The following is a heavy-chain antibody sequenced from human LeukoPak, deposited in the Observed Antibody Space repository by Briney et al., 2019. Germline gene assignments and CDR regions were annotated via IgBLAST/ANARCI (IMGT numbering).Heavy chain of an antibody. Sequence: GGSLRLSCAASGFIFSSYWMHWVRHAPGKGLAWVSRINTDGSGTSYADSVKGRFTISRDNSKNTLYLQMNSLRTEDTAVYYCARFGSSSGSPTDLLTGSLYYYHYYMDVWGKGTTVTVSS. CDR3: ARFGSSSGSPTDLLTGSLYYYHYYMDV. CDR2: INTDGSGT. J-gene: IGHJ6*03. CDR1: GFIFSSYW. V-gene: IGHV3-74*01. D-gene: IGHD7-27*01.